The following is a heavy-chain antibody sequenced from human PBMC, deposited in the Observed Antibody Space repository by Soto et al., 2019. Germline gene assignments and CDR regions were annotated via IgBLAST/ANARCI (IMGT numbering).Heavy chain of an antibody. V-gene: IGHV3-11*01. Sequence: LRLSCAASGFTFRDYYMSWVRQAPGKGLEWVSYISDTGNNIYYADSVQGRFTISRDNAKNSLYLQMRSLRAEDTAVYYCARANHHTYYAMDVWGQGTTVTVSS. CDR1: GFTFRDYY. J-gene: IGHJ6*02. CDR3: ARANHHTYYAMDV. CDR2: ISDTGNNI.